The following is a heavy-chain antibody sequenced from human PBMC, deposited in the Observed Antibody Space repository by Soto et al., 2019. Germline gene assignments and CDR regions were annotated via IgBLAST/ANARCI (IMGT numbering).Heavy chain of an antibody. D-gene: IGHD1-1*01. CDR3: ARGKRYLQLPPDY. Sequence: DQLVESGGGLVKPGGSLRLSCVGSEFTFSDYSINWVRQAPGKGLEWISCITSRGTHISFADSVKGRFNISRDNTRNTVYLQMNSLRIEDTAVYYCARGKRYLQLPPDYWGQGTLVIVSS. V-gene: IGHV3-21*02. CDR2: ITSRGTHI. CDR1: EFTFSDYS. J-gene: IGHJ4*02.